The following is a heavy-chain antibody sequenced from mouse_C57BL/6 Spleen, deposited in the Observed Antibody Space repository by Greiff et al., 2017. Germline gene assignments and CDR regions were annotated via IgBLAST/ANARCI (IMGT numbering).Heavy chain of an antibody. CDR3: AREGGGSSYYFDY. D-gene: IGHD1-1*01. CDR2: ISYDGSN. CDR1: GYSITSGYY. J-gene: IGHJ2*01. Sequence: ESGPGLVKPSQSLSLTCSVTGYSITSGYYWNWIRQFPGNKLEWMGYISYDGSNNYNPSLKNRISITRDTSKNQFFLKLNSVTTEDTATYYCAREGGGSSYYFDYWGQGTTLTVSS. V-gene: IGHV3-6*01.